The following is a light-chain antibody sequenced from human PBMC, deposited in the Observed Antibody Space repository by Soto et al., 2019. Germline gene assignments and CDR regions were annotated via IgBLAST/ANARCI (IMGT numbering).Light chain of an antibody. Sequence: QSALTQPPSVSAAPGQKVTISCSGSSSNIGDNYVSWYQQFPGTAPKLLIYDNNGRPSGIPDRFSGSKSGTSATLGITGLQTGDEADYYCGTWDSSLSVVVFGGGTKVTVL. V-gene: IGLV1-51*01. CDR1: SSNIGDNY. CDR2: DNN. CDR3: GTWDSSLSVVV. J-gene: IGLJ2*01.